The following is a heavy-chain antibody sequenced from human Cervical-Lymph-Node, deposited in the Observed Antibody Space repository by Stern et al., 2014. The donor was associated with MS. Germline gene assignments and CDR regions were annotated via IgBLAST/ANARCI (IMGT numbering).Heavy chain of an antibody. CDR1: GYTFTSFA. Sequence: QVQLGQSGSELKKPGASVKGSCKASGYTFTSFALNWVRQAPGQGLEWMGWINTNTEKATYAKGFRGRFVFSLDTSVTTTFLQISSLKADDTAVYFCARTDSSGYLIDYWGQGTLVSVSS. V-gene: IGHV7-4-1*02. CDR3: ARTDSSGYLIDY. D-gene: IGHD3-22*01. J-gene: IGHJ4*02. CDR2: INTNTEKA.